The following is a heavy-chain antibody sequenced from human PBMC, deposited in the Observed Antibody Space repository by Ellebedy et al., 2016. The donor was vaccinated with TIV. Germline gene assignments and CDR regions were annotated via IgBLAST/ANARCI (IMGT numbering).Heavy chain of an antibody. CDR1: GFTFSAYD. Sequence: GESLKISCTASGFTFSAYDMNWVRQAPGKGLEWVAAISYDGISKYYADSVKGRFTISRDTSRNTLYLQMDNLRAEDTAVYYCAKSYTGPSNVLRYLEWLKPMDAWGQGTTVTVSS. CDR2: ISYDGISK. CDR3: AKSYTGPSNVLRYLEWLKPMDA. D-gene: IGHD3-3*01. V-gene: IGHV3-30*18. J-gene: IGHJ6*02.